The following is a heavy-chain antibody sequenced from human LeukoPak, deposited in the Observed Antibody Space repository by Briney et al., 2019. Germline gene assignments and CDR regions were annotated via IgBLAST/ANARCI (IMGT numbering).Heavy chain of an antibody. CDR2: ISGSGVNT. Sequence: GGSLRLSCAASGFTVTNAWMNWVRQAPGKGLEWVSVISGSGVNTYYADSVKGRFTISRDNSKNTLFLQMNSLRAEDTAVYYCAKGSVPVVAMNAFEIWGQGTMVTVSS. V-gene: IGHV3-23*01. J-gene: IGHJ3*02. D-gene: IGHD2-2*01. CDR3: AKGSVPVVAMNAFEI. CDR1: GFTVTNAW.